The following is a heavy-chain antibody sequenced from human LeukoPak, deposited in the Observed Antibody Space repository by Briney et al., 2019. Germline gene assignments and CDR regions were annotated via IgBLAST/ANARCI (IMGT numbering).Heavy chain of an antibody. CDR1: GFTFSSYA. CDR3: ASSIAVAGRNFDY. J-gene: IGHJ4*02. D-gene: IGHD6-19*01. V-gene: IGHV3-23*01. CDR2: ITASGDNT. Sequence: GGSLRLSCAASGFTFSSYAMGWVRQAPGKGLEWVSAITASGDNTYYADSVKGRFTISRDNAKNSLYLQMNSLRAEDTAVYYCASSIAVAGRNFDYWGQGTLVTVSS.